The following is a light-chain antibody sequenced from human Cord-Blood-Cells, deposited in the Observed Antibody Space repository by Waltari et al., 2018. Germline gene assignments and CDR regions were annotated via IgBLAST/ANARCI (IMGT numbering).Light chain of an antibody. CDR2: EGS. CDR3: CSYAGSSTV. CDR1: SSDVGSYNL. V-gene: IGLV2-23*01. Sequence: QSALTQPASVSGSPGQSIPISCTGTSSDVGSYNLFSWLQQHPGKAPKLMIYEGSKRPSGVSNRFSGSKSGNTASLTISGLQAEDEADYYCCSYAGSSTVFGGGTKLTVL. J-gene: IGLJ2*01.